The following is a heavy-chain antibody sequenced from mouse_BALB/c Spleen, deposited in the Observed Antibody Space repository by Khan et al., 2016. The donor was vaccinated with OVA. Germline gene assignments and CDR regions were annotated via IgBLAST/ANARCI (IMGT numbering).Heavy chain of an antibody. CDR2: VGTYYGNT. Sequence: QVQLQQSGPELVRPGVSLKISCKGSDYTFTDYPLHWVQQSHAQSPAWIGAVGTYYGNTNYNQKFMGKAIMTVYKSSSTAYLELARSTSEASAFSYGARDGGYCMFAYWGQGTLVTVTA. D-gene: IGHD2-3*01. J-gene: IGHJ3*01. V-gene: IGHV1S137*01. CDR3: ARDGGYCMFAY. CDR1: DYTFTDYP.